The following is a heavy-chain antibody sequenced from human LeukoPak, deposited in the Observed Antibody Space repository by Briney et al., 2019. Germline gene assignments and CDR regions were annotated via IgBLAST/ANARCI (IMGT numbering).Heavy chain of an antibody. CDR3: AREAGNPARFDY. Sequence: GGPLRLSCAASGFTFSSYSINWVRQAPGKGLEWVSSISSSSGNIYNSDSVKGRFTISRDNAKNPLYLQMNSLRAEDTAVYYCAREAGNPARFDYWGRGALVTVSS. CDR2: ISSSSGNI. V-gene: IGHV3-21*01. D-gene: IGHD6-25*01. J-gene: IGHJ4*02. CDR1: GFTFSSYS.